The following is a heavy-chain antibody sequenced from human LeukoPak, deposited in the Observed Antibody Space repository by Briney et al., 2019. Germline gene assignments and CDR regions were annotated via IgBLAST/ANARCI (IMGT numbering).Heavy chain of an antibody. Sequence: PGGSLRLSCAASGFTFSSYWMSWVRQAPGKGLEWVANIKQDGSEKYYVDSVKGRFTISRDNAKNSLYLQVNSLRAEDTALYYCARALGFLETYYYMDVWGKGTTVTVSS. V-gene: IGHV3-7*03. CDR1: GFTFSSYW. CDR2: IKQDGSEK. J-gene: IGHJ6*03. D-gene: IGHD3-3*01. CDR3: ARALGFLETYYYMDV.